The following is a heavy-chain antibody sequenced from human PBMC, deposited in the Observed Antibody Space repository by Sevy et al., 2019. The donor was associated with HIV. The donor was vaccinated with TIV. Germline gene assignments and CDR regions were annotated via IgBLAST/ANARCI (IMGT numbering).Heavy chain of an antibody. Sequence: GGSLRLSCAASGFSISGYGMHWVRQAPGKGLEWVAVIWNDGTNKEYADSVKGRFTISRDNSKNTLYLQMNSLRAEDTAVYYWAREDIRVAGIGYYFHSWGQGTLVTVSS. V-gene: IGHV3-33*01. CDR3: AREDIRVAGIGYYFHS. J-gene: IGHJ4*02. CDR1: GFSISGYG. CDR2: IWNDGTNK. D-gene: IGHD6-19*01.